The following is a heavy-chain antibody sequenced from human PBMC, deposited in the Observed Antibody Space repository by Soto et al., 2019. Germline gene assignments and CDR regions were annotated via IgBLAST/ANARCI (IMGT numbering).Heavy chain of an antibody. CDR2: IYYSGST. J-gene: IGHJ3*02. Sequence: SETLSLTCTVSGGSISSSSYYWGWIRQPPGKGLEWIGSIYYSGSTYYNPSLKSRVTISVDTSKNQFSLKLSSVTAADTAVYYLARHSTPTNFGVVPPHDAFDIWGQGTMVTVSS. CDR3: ARHSTPTNFGVVPPHDAFDI. V-gene: IGHV4-39*01. D-gene: IGHD3-3*01. CDR1: GGSISSSSYY.